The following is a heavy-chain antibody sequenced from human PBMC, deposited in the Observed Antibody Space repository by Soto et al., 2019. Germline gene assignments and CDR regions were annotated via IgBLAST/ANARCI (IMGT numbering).Heavy chain of an antibody. Sequence: GSLRLSCAASGFTFSSYAMTWVRQAPGKGLEWVSGISGSGASTFYADSVKGRFTTSRDTSKNTLYLQMNSLRAEDTAVYYCAKGAHSSSSRGVDVWGQGTTVTV. J-gene: IGHJ6*02. D-gene: IGHD6-6*01. CDR1: GFTFSSYA. V-gene: IGHV3-23*01. CDR3: AKGAHSSSSRGVDV. CDR2: ISGSGAST.